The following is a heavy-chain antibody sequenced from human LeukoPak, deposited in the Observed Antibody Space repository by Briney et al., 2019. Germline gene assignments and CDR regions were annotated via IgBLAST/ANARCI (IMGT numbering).Heavy chain of an antibody. V-gene: IGHV3-23*01. CDR2: ISGSGGST. Sequence: GGSLRLSCAASGFTFSSYAMSWVRQAPGKGLEWVSAISGSGGSTYYADSVKGRFTISRDNSKNTLYLQMNSLRAEDTAVYYCASGGRVYDILTGYYPGYWGQGTLVTVSS. D-gene: IGHD3-9*01. CDR1: GFTFSSYA. J-gene: IGHJ4*02. CDR3: ASGGRVYDILTGYYPGY.